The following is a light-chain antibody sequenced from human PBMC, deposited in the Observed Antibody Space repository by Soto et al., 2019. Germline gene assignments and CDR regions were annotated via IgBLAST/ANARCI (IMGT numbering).Light chain of an antibody. Sequence: AIQMTQSPYSLSASVGDRVTITCRASQGIRNDLGWYQQKPGKAPKLLIYAASSLQSGVPSRFSGSGSGTDFTLSISSLQPEDFATYYCLQDYNYPYTFGQGTKLEIK. V-gene: IGKV1-6*01. CDR2: AAS. CDR3: LQDYNYPYT. CDR1: QGIRND. J-gene: IGKJ2*01.